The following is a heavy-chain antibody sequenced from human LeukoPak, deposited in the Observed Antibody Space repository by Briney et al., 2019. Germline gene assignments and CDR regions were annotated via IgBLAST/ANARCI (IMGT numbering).Heavy chain of an antibody. Sequence: GGSLRLSCVASGFTFTNYAMGWVRQAPGKGLEWVSAITGSDGSSYYADSVKGRFTISRDNSKNTLYLQVNSLRAEDTAVYYCAKWGDYDILTGYYAPDYWGQGTLVTVSS. V-gene: IGHV3-23*01. CDR1: GFTFTNYA. CDR2: ITGSDGSS. CDR3: AKWGDYDILTGYYAPDY. J-gene: IGHJ4*02. D-gene: IGHD3-9*01.